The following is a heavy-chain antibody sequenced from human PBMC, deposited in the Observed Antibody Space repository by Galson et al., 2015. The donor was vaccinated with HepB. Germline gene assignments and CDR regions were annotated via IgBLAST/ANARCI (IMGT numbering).Heavy chain of an antibody. CDR1: GFTFSSYA. Sequence: SLRLSCAASGFTFSSYAMHWVRQAPGKGLEWVAVISYDGSDKYYADSVKGRFTISRDNSKNTLYLQMNSLRAEDTAVYYCASPIAAVVGDYFDYWGQGTLVTVSS. J-gene: IGHJ4*02. D-gene: IGHD6-13*01. CDR3: ASPIAAVVGDYFDY. CDR2: ISYDGSDK. V-gene: IGHV3-30-3*01.